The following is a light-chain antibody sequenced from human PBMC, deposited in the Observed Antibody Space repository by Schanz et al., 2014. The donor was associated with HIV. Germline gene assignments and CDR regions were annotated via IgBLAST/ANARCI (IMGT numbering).Light chain of an antibody. CDR1: TSNIGAGYD. CDR3: CSYTSSNTLL. Sequence: QSVLTQPPSVSGAPGQRVTISCTGTTSNIGAGYDVHWYQQLPGTAPKLLIYNTYHRPSGVPDRFSGSQSGTSASLAISGLQAEDEADYYCCSYTSSNTLLFGEGTKLTVL. J-gene: IGLJ2*01. V-gene: IGLV1-40*01. CDR2: NTY.